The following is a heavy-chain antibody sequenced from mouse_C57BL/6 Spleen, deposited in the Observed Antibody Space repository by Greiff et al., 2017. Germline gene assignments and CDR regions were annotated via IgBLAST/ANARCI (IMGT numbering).Heavy chain of an antibody. V-gene: IGHV1-82*01. CDR2: IYPGDGDT. CDR3: ARTTFYGMDY. J-gene: IGHJ4*01. Sequence: VQLQQSGPELVKPGASVKISCKASGYAFSSSWMNWVKQRPGKGLEWIGRIYPGDGDTNYNGKFKGKATLTADKSSSTAYMQLSSLTSEDSAVYFCARTTFYGMDYWGQGTPVTVSA. CDR1: GYAFSSSW. D-gene: IGHD5-5*01.